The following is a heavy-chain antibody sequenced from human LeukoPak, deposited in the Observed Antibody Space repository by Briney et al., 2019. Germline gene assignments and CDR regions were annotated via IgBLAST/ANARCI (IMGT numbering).Heavy chain of an antibody. Sequence: PGGSLRLSCAASGFTFSSYSMSWVRQAPGKGLEWVANIKQDGSEKYYVDSVKGRFTISRDNAKTSLYLQMNSLRAEDPAVYYCARTNTVTTVDSFDPWGQGTLVTVSS. CDR2: IKQDGSEK. CDR3: ARTNTVTTVDSFDP. CDR1: GFTFSSYS. J-gene: IGHJ5*02. D-gene: IGHD4-17*01. V-gene: IGHV3-7*01.